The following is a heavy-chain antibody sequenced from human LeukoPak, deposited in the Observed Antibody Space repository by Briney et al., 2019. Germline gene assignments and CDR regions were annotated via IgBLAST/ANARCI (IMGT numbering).Heavy chain of an antibody. CDR2: ISGSGGST. Sequence: PGGSLRLSCAASGFTFSSYAMSWVRQAPGKGLEWVSAISGSGGSTYYAASVKGRFTISGDNSKNTLYLQMNSLRAEDTAVYYCAKDRTVTTPLKWFDPWGQGTLVTVSS. J-gene: IGHJ5*02. CDR3: AKDRTVTTPLKWFDP. CDR1: GFTFSSYA. V-gene: IGHV3-23*01. D-gene: IGHD4-17*01.